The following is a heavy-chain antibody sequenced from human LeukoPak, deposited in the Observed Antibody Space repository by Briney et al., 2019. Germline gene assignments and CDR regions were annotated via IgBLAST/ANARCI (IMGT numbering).Heavy chain of an antibody. CDR1: GGSISSSSYY. V-gene: IGHV4-39*07. J-gene: IGHJ5*02. D-gene: IGHD6-19*01. CDR2: IYYSGST. Sequence: PSETLSLTCTVSGGSISSSSYYWGWIRQPPGKGLEWIGSIYYSGSTYYNPSLKSRVTISVDTSKNQFSLKLSSVTAADTAVYYCARENRSGWNRWFDPWGQGTLVTVSS. CDR3: ARENRSGWNRWFDP.